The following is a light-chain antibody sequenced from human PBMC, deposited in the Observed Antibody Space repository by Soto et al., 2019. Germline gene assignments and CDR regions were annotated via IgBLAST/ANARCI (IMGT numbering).Light chain of an antibody. V-gene: IGKV3-20*01. Sequence: EIVLTQSPGTLSLSPGERATLSSRASQSVSSSYLAWYQQKPGQAPRLLIYGASSRATGIPDRFSGSGSGTDFTLTISRLEPEDFAVYYCQQYGSSPEGFTFGPGTKVDIK. CDR2: GAS. CDR1: QSVSSSY. CDR3: QQYGSSPEGFT. J-gene: IGKJ3*01.